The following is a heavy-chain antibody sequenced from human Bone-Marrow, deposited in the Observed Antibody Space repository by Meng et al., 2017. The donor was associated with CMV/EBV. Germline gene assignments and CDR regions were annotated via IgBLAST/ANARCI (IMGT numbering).Heavy chain of an antibody. CDR3: ASLYCSSTSCYPNYFDY. V-gene: IGHV3-48*04. J-gene: IGHJ4*02. Sequence: GGSLRLSCAASGFTFTTYSMNWVRQALGEGLEWVSYITGSSSTINYADSVKGRFTISRDNAKNSLYLQMNSLRAEDTAVYYCASLYCSSTSCYPNYFDYWGQGPLVTVSS. CDR2: ITGSSSTI. CDR1: GFTFTTYS. D-gene: IGHD2-2*01.